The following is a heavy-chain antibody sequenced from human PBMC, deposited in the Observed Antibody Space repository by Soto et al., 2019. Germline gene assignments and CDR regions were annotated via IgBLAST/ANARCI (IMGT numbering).Heavy chain of an antibody. CDR2: IYSGGSI. V-gene: IGHV3-53*01. Sequence: EVQLVESGGGLIQPGGSLRLSCAASGFTFSSNDMNWVRQAPGKGLEWVSLIYSGGSIYYADSVKGRFTISRDNSKNTLYLQMSSRRAEDTAVYYCATRPLLPGAPWGQGTMVTVSS. CDR3: ATRPLLPGAP. J-gene: IGHJ3*01. CDR1: GFTFSSND. D-gene: IGHD3-22*01.